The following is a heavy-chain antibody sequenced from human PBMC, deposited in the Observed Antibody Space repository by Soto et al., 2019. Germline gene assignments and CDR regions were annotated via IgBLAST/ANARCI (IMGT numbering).Heavy chain of an antibody. CDR1: GFSFSTYW. J-gene: IGHJ4*03. D-gene: IGHD3-16*02. V-gene: IGHV3-74*01. Sequence: PGGSLRLSCTPSGFSFSTYWMHWVRQAPGEGLAWVSRINMDGTTINYADSVKGRFTISRDNAKSTLYLQMNSLRDDDTAVYYCASAGSYRFDYWGQGTMVTVSS. CDR3: ASAGSYRFDY. CDR2: INMDGTTI.